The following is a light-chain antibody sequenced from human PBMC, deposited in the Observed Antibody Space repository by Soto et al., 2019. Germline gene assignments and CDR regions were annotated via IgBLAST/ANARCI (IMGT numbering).Light chain of an antibody. V-gene: IGKV3-20*01. J-gene: IGKJ1*01. Sequence: ILMTQSPATLSVSPGERATLSCRASQSVDSNLAWYQQTPGQAPRLLIYGASNRATGIPDRFSGSGSGTDFTLTISRLEPEDSAVYYCQQYGSSGTFGQGTKVDIK. CDR1: QSVDSN. CDR2: GAS. CDR3: QQYGSSGT.